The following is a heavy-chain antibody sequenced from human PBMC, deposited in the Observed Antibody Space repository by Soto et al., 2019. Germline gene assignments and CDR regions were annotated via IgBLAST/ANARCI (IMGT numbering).Heavy chain of an antibody. V-gene: IGHV2-5*02. CDR2: IYWDGER. CDR3: AHTRGGGNSACFDA. Sequence: QITLKESGPSLLKPTQTLTLTCTFSGFSLTSGPAGVGWIRQPPGKALEWLALIYWDGERRYSPSLKSRLTITKETSKDQVVLTMTNMDPVDTGTYYCAHTRGGGNSACFDAWGQGTLVTVSS. CDR1: GFSLTSGPAG. D-gene: IGHD2-21*02. J-gene: IGHJ5*02.